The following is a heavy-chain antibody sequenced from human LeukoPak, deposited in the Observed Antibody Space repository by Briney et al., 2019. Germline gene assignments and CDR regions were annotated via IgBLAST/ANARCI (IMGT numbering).Heavy chain of an antibody. CDR1: GFTFSSYD. Sequence: GGSLRLPCAASGFTFSSYDMHWVRQATGKGLEWVSAIGTAGDTYYPGSVKGRFTISRENAKNSLYLQMNSLRAGDTAVYYCARERVRGYFDLWGRGTLVTVSS. V-gene: IGHV3-13*01. J-gene: IGHJ2*01. CDR3: ARERVRGYFDL. D-gene: IGHD1-14*01. CDR2: IGTAGDT.